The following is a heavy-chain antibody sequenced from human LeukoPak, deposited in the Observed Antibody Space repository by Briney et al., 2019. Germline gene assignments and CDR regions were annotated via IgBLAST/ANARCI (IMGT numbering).Heavy chain of an antibody. V-gene: IGHV1-18*01. CDR3: ARVSSGPTCFDY. Sequence: ASVKVSCKASGYTFTSYDINWVRQATGQGLEWMGWISAYNGNTNYAQKLQGRVTMTTDTSTSTAYMELRSLRSDDTAVYYCARVSSGPTCFDYWGQGTLVTVSS. CDR2: ISAYNGNT. J-gene: IGHJ4*02. D-gene: IGHD3-22*01. CDR1: GYTFTSYD.